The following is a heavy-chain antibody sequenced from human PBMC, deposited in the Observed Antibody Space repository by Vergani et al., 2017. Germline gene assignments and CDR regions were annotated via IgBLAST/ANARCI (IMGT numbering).Heavy chain of an antibody. CDR3: ARGLGAFDI. D-gene: IGHD7-27*01. J-gene: IGHJ3*02. Sequence: QVQLVESGGGVVQPGRSLRLSCAASGFTFSSYAMYWVRQAPGKGLEWVAVISYDGSNKYYADSVKGRFTISRDNSKNTLYLQMNSLRAEDTAVYYCARGLGAFDIWGQGTMVTVSS. V-gene: IGHV3-30*04. CDR2: ISYDGSNK. CDR1: GFTFSSYA.